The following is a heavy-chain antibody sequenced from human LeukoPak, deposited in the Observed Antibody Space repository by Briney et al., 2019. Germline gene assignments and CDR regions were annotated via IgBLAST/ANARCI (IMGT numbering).Heavy chain of an antibody. CDR1: GFIFNNYW. Sequence: GGSLRLSCAASGFIFNNYWMHWVRQAPGKGLVWVSHINNDGSSTTYADSVKGRFTISRDNAKNTLYLQMNSLRAEDTAVYYCARSGPYSGSPFDYWGQGTLVTVSS. J-gene: IGHJ4*02. D-gene: IGHD1-26*01. CDR2: INNDGSST. CDR3: ARSGPYSGSPFDY. V-gene: IGHV3-74*01.